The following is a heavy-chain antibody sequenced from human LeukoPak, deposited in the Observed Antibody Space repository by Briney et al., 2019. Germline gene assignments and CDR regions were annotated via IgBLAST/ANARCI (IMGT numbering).Heavy chain of an antibody. CDR3: AREESYGVHAG. J-gene: IGHJ4*02. CDR2: IYYSGST. CDR1: GGSISSYY. D-gene: IGHD4-17*01. V-gene: IGHV4-59*01. Sequence: SETLSLTCTVSGGSISSYYWSWIRQPPGKGLEWIGYIYYSGSTNYNPSLKSRVTISVDTSKNQFSLKLSSVTAADTAVYYCAREESYGVHAGWGQGTLVTVSS.